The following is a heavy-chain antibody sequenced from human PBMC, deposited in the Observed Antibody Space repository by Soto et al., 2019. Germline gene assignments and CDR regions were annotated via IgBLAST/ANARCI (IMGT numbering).Heavy chain of an antibody. D-gene: IGHD6-19*01. V-gene: IGHV3-30*18. CDR2: ITYDGGEI. CDR1: GFTLSCCG. Sequence: QVQVVESGGGVVQPGRSLRLSCAASGFTLSCCGMHWVRQAPGKGLAWVGVITYDGGEINYGDSVKGRFTISRDSSENTVYLQMNSLRVEDSAVYYCAKEQSSGFYRVVDYWGQGTLVTVSP. J-gene: IGHJ4*02. CDR3: AKEQSSGFYRVVDY.